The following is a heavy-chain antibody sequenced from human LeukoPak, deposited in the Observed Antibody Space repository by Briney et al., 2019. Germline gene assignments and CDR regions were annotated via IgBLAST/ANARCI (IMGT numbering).Heavy chain of an antibody. V-gene: IGHV4-61*08. CDR3: ARVNVDTAMVNHYYFDY. Sequence: SETLSLTCTVSGGSISSGGYYWSWIRQHPGKGLEWIGYIYYSGSTNYNPSLKSRVTISVDTSKNQFSLKLSSVTAADTAVYYCARVNVDTAMVNHYYFDYWGQGTLVTVSS. CDR1: GGSISSGGYY. J-gene: IGHJ4*02. CDR2: IYYSGST. D-gene: IGHD5-18*01.